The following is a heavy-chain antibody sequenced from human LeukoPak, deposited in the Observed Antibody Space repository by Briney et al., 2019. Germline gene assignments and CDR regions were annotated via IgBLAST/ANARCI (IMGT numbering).Heavy chain of an antibody. CDR1: GYTFTGYY. CDR3: ARDVYSNPSRGNFDY. CDR2: INPNSGGT. V-gene: IGHV1-2*02. D-gene: IGHD4-11*01. Sequence: GASVKVSCKASGYTFTGYYMHWVRQAPGQGFEWMGWINPNSGGTNYAQKFQGRVTMTRDTSISTAYMELSRLRSDDTAVYYCARDVYSNPSRGNFDYWGQGTLVTVSS. J-gene: IGHJ4*02.